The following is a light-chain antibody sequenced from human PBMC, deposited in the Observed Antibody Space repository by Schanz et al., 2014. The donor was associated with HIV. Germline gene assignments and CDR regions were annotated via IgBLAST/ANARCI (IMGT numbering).Light chain of an antibody. CDR3: ATWDDSLEGWV. J-gene: IGLJ3*02. CDR1: TSNIGSNH. V-gene: IGLV1-44*01. Sequence: QSVLTQPPSASGTPGQRVTISCSGSTSNIGSNHVDWYQQLPGTAPRLLIQANNQRPSGVPDRFSGSKSGTSASLAISGLQSEDEADFYCATWDDSLEGWVFGGGTKLTVL. CDR2: ANN.